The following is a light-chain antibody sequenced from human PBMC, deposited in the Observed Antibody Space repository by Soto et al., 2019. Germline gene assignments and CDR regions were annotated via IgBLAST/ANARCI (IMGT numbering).Light chain of an antibody. CDR2: AAS. CDR1: QSISSY. Sequence: DIQMTQSPSSLSASVGDRVTITCRASQSISSYLNWYQHKPGKAPKLLIYAASSFQSGVPSRFSASESGTDFTLTISSLQPEDFATYHCQQTYSAPLAFGGGTKVDIK. CDR3: QQTYSAPLA. V-gene: IGKV1-39*01. J-gene: IGKJ4*01.